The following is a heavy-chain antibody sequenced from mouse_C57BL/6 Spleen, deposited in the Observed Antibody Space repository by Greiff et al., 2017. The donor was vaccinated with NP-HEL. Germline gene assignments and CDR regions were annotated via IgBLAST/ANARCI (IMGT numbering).Heavy chain of an antibody. CDR3: ARDYDYDRAFAY. Sequence: EVQVVESGGGLVKPGGSLKLSCAASGFTFSDYGMHWVRQAPEKGLEWVAYISSGSSTIYYADTVKGRFTISRDNAKNTLFLQMTSLRSEDTAMYYCARDYDYDRAFAYWGQGTLVTVSA. D-gene: IGHD2-4*01. J-gene: IGHJ3*01. V-gene: IGHV5-17*01. CDR1: GFTFSDYG. CDR2: ISSGSSTI.